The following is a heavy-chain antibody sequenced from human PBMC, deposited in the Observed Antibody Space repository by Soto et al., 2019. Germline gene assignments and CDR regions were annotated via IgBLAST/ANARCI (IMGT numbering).Heavy chain of an antibody. J-gene: IGHJ4*02. V-gene: IGHV4-4*07. Sequence: SETLSLTCTVSGGSISGHSWIWVRQPAGKGLEWIGHIYPSGSTSYNPSLRSRVTMSLDTSSNQIFLNLTSVTAADTAVFYCVRGRSYSVYDFWGPGTLVTVS. CDR3: VRGRSYSVYDF. D-gene: IGHD5-12*01. CDR2: IYPSGST. CDR1: GGSISGHS.